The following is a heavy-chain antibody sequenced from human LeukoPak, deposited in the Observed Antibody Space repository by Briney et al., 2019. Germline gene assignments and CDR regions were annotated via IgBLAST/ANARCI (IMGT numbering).Heavy chain of an antibody. Sequence: GGSLRLSCAASGFTFSDDYMSWIRQAPGKGLEWVSYISSSGSTIYYADSVKGRFTISRDNAKNSLYLQMNSLRAEDTAVYYCARSGYCSSTSCPEGAYYYMDVWGKGTTVTVSS. D-gene: IGHD2-2*01. CDR2: ISSSGSTI. V-gene: IGHV3-11*01. CDR1: GFTFSDDY. CDR3: ARSGYCSSTSCPEGAYYYMDV. J-gene: IGHJ6*03.